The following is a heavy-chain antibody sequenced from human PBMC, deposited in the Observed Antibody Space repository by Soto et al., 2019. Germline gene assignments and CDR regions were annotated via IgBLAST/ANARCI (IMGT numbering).Heavy chain of an antibody. CDR3: ERDHGLTGATGGMDV. J-gene: IGHJ6*02. V-gene: IGHV4-31*03. Sequence: SETLSLTCTVSGDSISRGGQFWSWIRQRPGKGLEWIGYIYYSGSTYYNPSLQSRLTISVDTSKNQFSLKLISVTAADTAVYYCERDHGLTGATGGMDVWGQGTTVTVSS. CDR1: GDSISRGGQF. D-gene: IGHD1-7*01. CDR2: IYYSGST.